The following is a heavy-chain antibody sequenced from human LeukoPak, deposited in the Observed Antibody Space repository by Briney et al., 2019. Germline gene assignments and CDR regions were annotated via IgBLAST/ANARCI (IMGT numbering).Heavy chain of an antibody. D-gene: IGHD2-2*01. CDR2: IYPGDSDT. Sequence: GESLKISCKGSGYSFTSYWIAWVRQMPGKGLEWMGIIYPGDSDTRYSPSFQGQVTISADKSISTAYLQWSSLKASDTAIYYCAGHIGYCYSTSCSYFDYWGQGTLVTVSS. J-gene: IGHJ4*02. V-gene: IGHV5-51*01. CDR1: GYSFTSYW. CDR3: AGHIGYCYSTSCSYFDY.